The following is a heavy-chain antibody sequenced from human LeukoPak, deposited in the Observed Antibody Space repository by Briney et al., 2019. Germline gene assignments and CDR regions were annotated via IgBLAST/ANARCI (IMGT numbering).Heavy chain of an antibody. V-gene: IGHV3-73*01. D-gene: IGHD4-17*01. CDR1: GFTFSGSA. J-gene: IGHJ4*02. Sequence: GGSLRLSCAASGFTFSGSAMHWVRQASGKGLEWVGRIRSKANSYAAAYAASVKGRFTISRDDSKNTAYLQMNSLKTEDTAVYYCTRTVFGDYAYWGQGTLVTVSS. CDR2: IRSKANSYAA. CDR3: TRTVFGDYAY.